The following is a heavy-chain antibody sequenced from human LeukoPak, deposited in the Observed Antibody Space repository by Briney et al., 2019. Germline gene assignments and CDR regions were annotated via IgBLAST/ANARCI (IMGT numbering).Heavy chain of an antibody. V-gene: IGHV3-21*01. J-gene: IGHJ4*02. CDR1: GFTFSSYS. D-gene: IGHD2-21*01. CDR2: ISSSSSYI. Sequence: PGGSLRLSCAASGFTFSSYSMNWVRQAPGKGLEWVSSISSSSSYIYYADSVKGRFTISRDNAKNSLYLQMNSLRAEDTAVYYCARGGCGGDCFDYWGQGTLATVSS. CDR3: ARGGCGGDCFDY.